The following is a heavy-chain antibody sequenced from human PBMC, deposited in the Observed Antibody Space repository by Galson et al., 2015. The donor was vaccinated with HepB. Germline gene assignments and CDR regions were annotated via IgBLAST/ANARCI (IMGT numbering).Heavy chain of an antibody. CDR3: ARESYGIGWNYFDY. J-gene: IGHJ4*02. V-gene: IGHV3-23*01. CDR2: IGSNGVNT. D-gene: IGHD6-19*01. Sequence: SLRLSCAASGFTFNNYAMSWVRQAPGRGLEWASSIGSNGVNTYYTESVRGRLTVSRDNSKKTVSLQMNSLRAEDTAVYYCARESYGIGWNYFDYWGQGTLVTVSS. CDR1: GFTFNNYA.